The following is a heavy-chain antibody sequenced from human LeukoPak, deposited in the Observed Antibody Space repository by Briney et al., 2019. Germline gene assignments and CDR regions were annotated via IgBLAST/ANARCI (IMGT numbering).Heavy chain of an antibody. CDR2: IRYDGSNK. D-gene: IGHD5-18*01. J-gene: IGHJ6*03. V-gene: IGHV3-30*02. CDR3: AKEEIRGYSYGYYYMDV. Sequence: GGSLRLSCAASGFTFNSYGMHWVRQAPGKGLEWVAFIRYDGSNKYYADSVKGRFTISRDNSKNTLYLQMNSLRAEDTAVYYCAKEEIRGYSYGYYYMDVWGKGTTVTVSS. CDR1: GFTFNSYG.